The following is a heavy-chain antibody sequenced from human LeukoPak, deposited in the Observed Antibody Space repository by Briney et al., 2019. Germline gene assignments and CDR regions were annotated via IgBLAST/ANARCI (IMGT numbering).Heavy chain of an antibody. CDR2: ISSSGSTI. Sequence: GGSLRLSFAASGFTFSSYEMNWVRQAPGKGLEWVSYISSSGSTIYYADSVKGRFTISRDNAKNSLYLQMNSLRAEDTAVYYCARDYGDYLDYWGQGTLVTVSS. D-gene: IGHD4-17*01. V-gene: IGHV3-48*03. J-gene: IGHJ4*02. CDR1: GFTFSSYE. CDR3: ARDYGDYLDY.